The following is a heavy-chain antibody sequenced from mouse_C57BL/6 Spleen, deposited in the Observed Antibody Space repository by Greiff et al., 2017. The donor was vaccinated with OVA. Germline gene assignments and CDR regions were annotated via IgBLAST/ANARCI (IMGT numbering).Heavy chain of an antibody. CDR3: ARGGTTVVGDSYWYFEV. V-gene: IGHV14-3*01. CDR1: GFNIKNTY. D-gene: IGHD1-1*01. CDR2: IDPANGNT. Sequence: EVQLQQSVAELVRPGASVKLSCTASGFNIKNTYMHWVKQRPEQGLEWIGRIDPANGNTKYAPKFQGKATITADTSSNTAYLQLSSLTSEDTAIYYCARGGTTVVGDSYWYFEVWGTGTTVTVSS. J-gene: IGHJ1*03.